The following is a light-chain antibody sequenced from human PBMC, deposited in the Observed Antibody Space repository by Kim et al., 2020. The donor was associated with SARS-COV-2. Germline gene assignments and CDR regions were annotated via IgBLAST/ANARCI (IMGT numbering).Light chain of an antibody. V-gene: IGLV1-44*01. CDR1: SSNIRSNV. CDR2: SND. Sequence: GQESTLPCSGNSSNIRSNVVNWYPPLPGTAPKLLIYSNDYRSSGVPDRFSGSKSGTSASLAISGLQSEDEADYYCVAWDDSLNGSVFGGGTQLTVL. J-gene: IGLJ3*02. CDR3: VAWDDSLNGSV.